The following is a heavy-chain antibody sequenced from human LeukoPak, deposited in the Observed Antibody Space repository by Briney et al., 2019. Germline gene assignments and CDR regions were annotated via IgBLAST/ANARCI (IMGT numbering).Heavy chain of an antibody. CDR3: ARDQSVRGADYGMDV. D-gene: IGHD3-10*01. CDR1: GGSLSIYY. CDR2: IYYSGST. J-gene: IGHJ6*04. V-gene: IGHV4-59*01. Sequence: SETLSLTCIVPGGSLSIYYWSWIRQPPGKGLGWIWYIYYSGSTNYNPSLKSRVTTSVDTSKNQFSLKLSSVTAANTAVYYCARDQSVRGADYGMDVWGKGTTVTVSS.